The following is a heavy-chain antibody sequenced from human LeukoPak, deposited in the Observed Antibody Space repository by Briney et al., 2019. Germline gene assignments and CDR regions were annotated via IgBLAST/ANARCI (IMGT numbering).Heavy chain of an antibody. D-gene: IGHD3-10*01. CDR3: ARRVEGRGSYHNYAMDV. CDR2: ISYDGGIK. J-gene: IGHJ6*02. V-gene: IGHV3-30-3*01. CDR1: GFTFITHS. Sequence: GGSLRLSCAASGFTFITHSMHWVRQAPAKGLEGVALISYDGGIKYYADSVKGRFTIARDNSKNTLYLQMNSLRIEDTAVYYCARRVEGRGSYHNYAMDVWGQGATVTVSS.